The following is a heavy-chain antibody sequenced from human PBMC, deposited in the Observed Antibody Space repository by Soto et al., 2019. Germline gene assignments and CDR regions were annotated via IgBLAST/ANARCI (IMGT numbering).Heavy chain of an antibody. D-gene: IGHD6-19*01. Sequence: EVQLLESGGGLVQPGGSLRLSCAASGFTFSSYAMSWVRQAPGKGLEWVSAISGSGGSTYYADFVKGRFTISRDNSKNTLYLQMNSLRAEDTAVYYCAKDKSRGIAVAGTLFDYWGQGTLVTVSS. J-gene: IGHJ4*02. CDR2: ISGSGGST. CDR1: GFTFSSYA. CDR3: AKDKSRGIAVAGTLFDY. V-gene: IGHV3-23*01.